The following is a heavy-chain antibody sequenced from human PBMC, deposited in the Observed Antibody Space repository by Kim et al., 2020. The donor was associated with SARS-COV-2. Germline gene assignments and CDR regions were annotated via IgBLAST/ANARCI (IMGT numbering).Heavy chain of an antibody. V-gene: IGHV1-18*01. CDR2: ISAYNGNT. J-gene: IGHJ6*02. D-gene: IGHD3-3*01. CDR3: ARDFGVSDSVENMFGSSRNYYGLGV. Sequence: ASVKVSCKASGYTFSSYGFTWVRQAPGQGLEWLGWISAYNGNTNYAQKFQGRLTMTTDTSTTTGYMELSSLRSDDTAVYYCARDFGVSDSVENMFGSSRNYYGLGVWGQGTTVTVSS. CDR1: GYTFSSYG.